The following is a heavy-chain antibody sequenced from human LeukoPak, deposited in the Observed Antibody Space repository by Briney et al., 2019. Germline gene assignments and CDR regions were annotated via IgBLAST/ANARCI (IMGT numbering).Heavy chain of an antibody. CDR1: GFTFSSYA. CDR2: IYSGGST. J-gene: IGHJ4*02. CDR3: ASKAPYGDYVSLDY. V-gene: IGHV3-53*01. Sequence: GGSLRLSCAASGFTFSSYAMHWVRQAPGKGLEWVSVIYSGGSTYYADSVKGRFTISRDNSKNTLYLQMNSLRAEDTAVYYCASKAPYGDYVSLDYWGQGTLVTVSS. D-gene: IGHD4-17*01.